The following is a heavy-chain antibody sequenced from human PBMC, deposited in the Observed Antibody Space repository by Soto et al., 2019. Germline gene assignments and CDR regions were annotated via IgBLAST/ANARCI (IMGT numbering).Heavy chain of an antibody. CDR1: GYTFTGYY. CDR3: ARVVVAATLSYYYYGMDV. J-gene: IGHJ6*02. D-gene: IGHD2-15*01. Sequence: GDSVKVSCKASGYTFTGYYMHWVLQAPGQGLEWMGWINPNSGGTNYAQKFQGRVTMTRDTSISTAYMELSRLRSDDTAVYYCARVVVAATLSYYYYGMDVWGQGTTVTVSS. V-gene: IGHV1-2*02. CDR2: INPNSGGT.